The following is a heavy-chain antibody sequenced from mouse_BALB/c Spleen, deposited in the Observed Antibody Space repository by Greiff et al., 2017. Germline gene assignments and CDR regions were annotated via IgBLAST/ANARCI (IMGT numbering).Heavy chain of an antibody. CDR1: GFTFSSYA. J-gene: IGHJ4*01. V-gene: IGHV5-6-5*01. CDR2: ISSGGST. D-gene: IGHD1-1*01. CDR3: ARERDYGSSCAMDY. Sequence: EVQGVESGGGLVKPGGSLKLSCAASGFTFSSYAMSWVRQTPEKRLEWVASISSGGSTYYPDSVKGRFTISRDNARNILYLQMSSLRSEDTAMYYCARERDYGSSCAMDYWGQGTSVTVSS.